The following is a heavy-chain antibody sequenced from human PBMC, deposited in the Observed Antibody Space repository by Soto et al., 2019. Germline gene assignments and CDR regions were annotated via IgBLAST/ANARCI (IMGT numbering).Heavy chain of an antibody. D-gene: IGHD6-19*01. CDR2: IWYDGSNK. J-gene: IGHJ4*02. Sequence: GGSLRLSCAASGFTFSSYGMHWVRQAPGKGLEWVAVIWYDGSNKYYADSVKGRFTISRDNSKNTLYLQMNSLRAEDTAVYYCARDSTQSSGWYVYWGQGTLVTVSS. V-gene: IGHV3-33*01. CDR3: ARDSTQSSGWYVY. CDR1: GFTFSSYG.